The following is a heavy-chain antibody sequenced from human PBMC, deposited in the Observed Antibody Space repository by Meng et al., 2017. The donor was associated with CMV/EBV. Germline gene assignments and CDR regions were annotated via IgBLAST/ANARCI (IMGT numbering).Heavy chain of an antibody. CDR3: ARDLFPYSSSWYFDY. V-gene: IGHV1-18*01. CDR1: GYTFTSYG. J-gene: IGHJ4*02. CDR2: ISAYNGNT. D-gene: IGHD6-13*01. Sequence: ASVTVSCKASGYTFTSYGISWVRQAPGQGLEWMGWISAYNGNTNYAQKLQGRVTMTTDTSTSTAYMELRSLRSDDTAVYYCARDLFPYSSSWYFDYWGQGTLVTVSS.